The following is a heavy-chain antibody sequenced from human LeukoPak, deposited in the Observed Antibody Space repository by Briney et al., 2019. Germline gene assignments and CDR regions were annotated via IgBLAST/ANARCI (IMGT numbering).Heavy chain of an antibody. Sequence: GGSLRLSCAASGFTFSSYDMHWVRQATGKGLEWVSAIGTAGDTYYPGSVKGRFTISRENAKNSLYLQMNSLSAGDTAVYYCARAAYDILTGQPIFDYWGQGTLVTVSS. CDR1: GFTFSSYD. CDR3: ARAAYDILTGQPIFDY. CDR2: IGTAGDT. V-gene: IGHV3-13*01. J-gene: IGHJ4*02. D-gene: IGHD3-9*01.